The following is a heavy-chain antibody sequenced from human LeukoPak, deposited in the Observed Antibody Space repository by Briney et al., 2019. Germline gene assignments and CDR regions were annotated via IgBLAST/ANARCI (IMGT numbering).Heavy chain of an antibody. Sequence: SETLSLTCTVSGGSISGSYYYWVWIRQPPDKGLEWIGSIHYSGSTYYNPSLKRRVTISVDTSKNQFSLRLSSVTAADTAVYYCARENSYYDSSGNYYGSGYFDYWGQGTLVTVSS. J-gene: IGHJ4*02. CDR3: ARENSYYDSSGNYYGSGYFDY. CDR1: GGSISGSYYY. D-gene: IGHD3-22*01. CDR2: IHYSGST. V-gene: IGHV4-39*07.